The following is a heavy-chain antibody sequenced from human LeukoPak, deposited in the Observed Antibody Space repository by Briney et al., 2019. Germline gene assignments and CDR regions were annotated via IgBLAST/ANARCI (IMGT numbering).Heavy chain of an antibody. J-gene: IGHJ5*02. Sequence: SETLSLTCTVSGGSISSGGYYWSWIRQHPGKGLEWIGYIYYSGSTYYNPSLKSRVTISVDTSKNQFSLKLSSVTAADPAVYYCARGLGYCSGGSCYVSWFDPWGQGTLVTVSS. CDR2: IYYSGST. CDR1: GGSISSGGYY. D-gene: IGHD2-15*01. CDR3: ARGLGYCSGGSCYVSWFDP. V-gene: IGHV4-31*03.